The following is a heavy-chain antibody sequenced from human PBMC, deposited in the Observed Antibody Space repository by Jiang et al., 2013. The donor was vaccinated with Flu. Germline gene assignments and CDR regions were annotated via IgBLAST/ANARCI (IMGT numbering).Heavy chain of an antibody. J-gene: IGHJ4*02. D-gene: IGHD5-18*01. Sequence: PGLVKPSETLSLTCAVYGYSISSGYYWGWIRQPPGKGLESIGSIYHSGSTYYNPSLKSRVTISVDTSKNQFSLILSSVTAADTAVYYCARGRLWPDYWGQGTLVTVSS. CDR1: GYSISSGYY. CDR3: ARGRLWPDY. V-gene: IGHV4-38-2*01. CDR2: IYHSGST.